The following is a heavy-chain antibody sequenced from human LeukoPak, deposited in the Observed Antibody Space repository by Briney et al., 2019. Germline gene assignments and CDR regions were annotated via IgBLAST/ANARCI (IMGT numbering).Heavy chain of an antibody. CDR1: GFTFSSYA. D-gene: IGHD3-10*01. Sequence: PGESLRLSCAASGFTFSSYAMSWVRQAPGRGLEWVSAISGSGGSTYYADSVKGRFTISRDNSKNTLYLQVNSLRAEDTAVYYCAKVLSTNYGSGTFFDWFDPWGQGTLVTVSS. CDR2: ISGSGGST. V-gene: IGHV3-23*01. J-gene: IGHJ5*02. CDR3: AKVLSTNYGSGTFFDWFDP.